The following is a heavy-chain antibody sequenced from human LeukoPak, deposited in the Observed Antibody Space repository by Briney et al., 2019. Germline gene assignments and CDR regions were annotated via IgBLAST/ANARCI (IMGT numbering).Heavy chain of an antibody. CDR1: GGSISSGGYY. CDR2: IYYSGST. J-gene: IGHJ6*02. D-gene: IGHD4-17*01. V-gene: IGHV4-31*03. Sequence: SETLSLTCTVSGGSISSGGYYWSWIRQHPGKGPEWIGYIYYSGSTYYNPSLKSRVTISVDTSKNQFSLKLSSVTAADTAVYYCARDQAVTNYYYYYGMDVWGQGTTVTVSS. CDR3: ARDQAVTNYYYYYGMDV.